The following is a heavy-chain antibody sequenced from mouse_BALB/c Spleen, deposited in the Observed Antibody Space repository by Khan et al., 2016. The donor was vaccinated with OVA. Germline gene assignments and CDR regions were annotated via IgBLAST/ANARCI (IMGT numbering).Heavy chain of an antibody. CDR2: IYPGTNYT. CDR3: AREEALYYFDY. J-gene: IGHJ2*01. Sequence: QVQLKQSGAELVRPGASVKLSCKASGYIFTSYWIHWVKQSSGKGLEWIARIYPGTNYTYYNEKLKDRATLTADKSSSTAYMQLSSLKSEDSAVYFCAREEALYYFDYWGQGTTLTVSS. CDR1: GYIFTSYW. D-gene: IGHD3-2*02. V-gene: IGHV1-76*01.